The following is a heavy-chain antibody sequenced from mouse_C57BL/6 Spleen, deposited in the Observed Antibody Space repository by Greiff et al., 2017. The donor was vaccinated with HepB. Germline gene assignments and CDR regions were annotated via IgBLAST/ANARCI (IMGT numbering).Heavy chain of an antibody. D-gene: IGHD2-5*01. V-gene: IGHV1-20*01. CDR1: GYSFTGYF. Sequence: VQLQQSGPELVKPGDSVKISCKASGYSFTGYFMNWVMQSHGKSLEWIGRINPYNGDTFYNQKFKGKATVTVDKSSSTAHMELRRLTSEDSAVYYCARKAYYSNYEGFDYWGQGTTLTVSS. CDR3: ARKAYYSNYEGFDY. J-gene: IGHJ2*01. CDR2: INPYNGDT.